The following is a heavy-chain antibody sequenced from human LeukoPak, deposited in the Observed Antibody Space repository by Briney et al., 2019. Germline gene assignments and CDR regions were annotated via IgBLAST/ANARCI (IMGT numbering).Heavy chain of an antibody. CDR3: ALLAVASDFDY. CDR1: RLPFRVYE. V-gene: IGHV3-48*03. D-gene: IGHD6-19*01. J-gene: IGHJ4*02. Sequence: GGSLRLFCAVSRLPFRVYEMNWVREARGKGLEGVSNIGSSGTTIYYADSVRGRFSISTDNAKSSLHPQRDRMRLDDTAVYYCALLAVASDFDYWGEGALVTVSS. CDR2: IGSSGTTI.